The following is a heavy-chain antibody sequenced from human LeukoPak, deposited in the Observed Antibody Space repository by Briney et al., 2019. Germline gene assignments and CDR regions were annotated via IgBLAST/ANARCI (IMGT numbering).Heavy chain of an antibody. CDR3: ARVRSRTVRDAFDI. CDR2: IYYSGST. V-gene: IGHV4-59*12. CDR1: GGSISSYY. J-gene: IGHJ3*02. D-gene: IGHD4-17*01. Sequence: SETLSLTCTVSGGSISSYYWSWIRQPPGRGLEWIGYIYYSGSTNYNPSLKSRVTISVDTSKNQFSLKLSSVTAADTAVYYCARVRSRTVRDAFDIWGQGTMVTVSS.